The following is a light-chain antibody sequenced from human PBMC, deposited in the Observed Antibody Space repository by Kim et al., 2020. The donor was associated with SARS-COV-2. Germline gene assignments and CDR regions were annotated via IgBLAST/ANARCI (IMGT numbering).Light chain of an antibody. J-gene: IGKJ5*01. CDR2: EAS. CDR3: QQRSEWPIT. Sequence: FSPGERATLSCRANKNIGSYLAWYQQRPGQAPRLLIYEASNRATGIPARFGGSGSGTDFTLTISSLEPEDSAVYYCQQRSEWPITFGQGTRLEIK. CDR1: KNIGSY. V-gene: IGKV3-11*01.